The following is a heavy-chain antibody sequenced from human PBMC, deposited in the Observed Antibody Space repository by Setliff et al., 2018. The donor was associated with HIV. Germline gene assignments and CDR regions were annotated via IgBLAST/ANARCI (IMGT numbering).Heavy chain of an antibody. D-gene: IGHD2-2*01. CDR2: IHHSGNT. J-gene: IGHJ4*02. CDR3: ARGVHCTSTTCYPSFYFDY. CDR1: GYSISSGHY. V-gene: IGHV4-38-2*01. Sequence: SETLSLTCAVSGYSISSGHYWGWIRQSPGKGLEWIASIHHSGNTYHNPSLKSRVTMSVDTSKNQVSLKLTSVTAEDTAVSYCARGVHCTSTTCYPSFYFDYWGQGIMVTV.